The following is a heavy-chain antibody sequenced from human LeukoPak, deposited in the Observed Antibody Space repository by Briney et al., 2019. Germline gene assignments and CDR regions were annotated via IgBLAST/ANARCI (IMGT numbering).Heavy chain of an antibody. CDR1: GFTFSSYA. CDR3: TRAYYYTSSGDDY. J-gene: IGHJ4*02. V-gene: IGHV3-23*01. CDR2: ISGNGAST. D-gene: IGHD3-22*01. Sequence: GGSLRLSCAASGFTFSSYAMSWVRQAPGKGLEWVSGISGNGASTYYVDSVKGRFTMSRDNSKNTLYVQMNSLRAEDTAVYYCTRAYYYTSSGDDYWGQGTQVTVSS.